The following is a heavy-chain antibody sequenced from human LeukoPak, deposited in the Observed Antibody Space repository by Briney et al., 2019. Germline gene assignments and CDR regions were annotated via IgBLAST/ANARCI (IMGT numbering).Heavy chain of an antibody. CDR3: ATKQWLAPPPDS. Sequence: GGSLRLSCAASGFTFSKYWMLWVRQAPGKGLESVSRINTDGTVTTYADSVKGRFTVSRDNADNTMFLQMNSVRDEDTAVYYCATKQWLAPPPDSWGQGALVTVSS. J-gene: IGHJ1*01. D-gene: IGHD6-19*01. V-gene: IGHV3-74*01. CDR2: INTDGTVT. CDR1: GFTFSKYW.